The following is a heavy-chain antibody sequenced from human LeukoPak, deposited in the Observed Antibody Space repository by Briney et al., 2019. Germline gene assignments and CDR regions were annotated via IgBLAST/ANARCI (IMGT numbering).Heavy chain of an antibody. V-gene: IGHV3-74*01. CDR3: AIESMELVRFDF. CDR1: GFTFSRYW. CDR2: INSDGRRT. D-gene: IGHD6-13*01. J-gene: IGHJ4*02. Sequence: SGGSLRLSCAASGFTFSRYWMHWVRQAPGKGLVWVSNINSDGRRTSYADSVKGRFTISRDNAKNTLYLQMNSLRAEDTAVYCCAIESMELVRFDFWGQGTLVTVSS.